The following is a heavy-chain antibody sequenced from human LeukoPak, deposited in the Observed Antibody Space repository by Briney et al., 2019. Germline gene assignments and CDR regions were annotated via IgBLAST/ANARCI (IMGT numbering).Heavy chain of an antibody. CDR2: ISSSGSTI. J-gene: IGHJ6*02. Sequence: PGGSLRLSCAASGFTFSSYEMNWVRQAPGKGLEWVSYISSSGSTIYYADSVKGRFTISRDNAKNSLYLQMNSLRAEDTAVYYCARDRPSTSYYYGMDVWGQGTTVTVSS. CDR1: GFTFSSYE. CDR3: ARDRPSTSYYYGMDV. V-gene: IGHV3-48*03.